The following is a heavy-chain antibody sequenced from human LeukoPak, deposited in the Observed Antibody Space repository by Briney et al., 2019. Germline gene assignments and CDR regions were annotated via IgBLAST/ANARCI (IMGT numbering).Heavy chain of an antibody. CDR3: ARAFYGRYSDY. V-gene: IGHV4-34*12. CDR1: GGSFRGYY. J-gene: IGHJ4*02. Sequence: SETLSLTCAVYGGSFRGYYWCSIRQPPAKGLEWIGQLIQGGSPNYNPSLKSRVTISGDTSKNQLSLKLSAVSAADTAVYFCARAFYGRYSDYWGQGILVTVSS. CDR2: LIQGGSP. D-gene: IGHD4-17*01.